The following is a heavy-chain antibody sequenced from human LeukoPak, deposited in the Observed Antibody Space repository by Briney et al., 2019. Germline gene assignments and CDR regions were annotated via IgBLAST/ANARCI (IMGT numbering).Heavy chain of an antibody. V-gene: IGHV3-21*01. CDR1: GFTLSRYG. CDR2: ISSSSSYI. CDR3: GRVKSNNWFDP. J-gene: IGHJ5*02. Sequence: GFLRLSCAASGFTLSRYGMIRVRQAPGKGLEWVSSISSSSSYIYFADSVKGRFTISRDNAKNSLYLQMNSLRAEDTAVYYCGRVKSNNWFDPWGQGTLVTVSS.